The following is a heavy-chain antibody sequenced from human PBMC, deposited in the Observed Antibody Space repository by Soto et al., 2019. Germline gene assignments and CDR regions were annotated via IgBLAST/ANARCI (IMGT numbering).Heavy chain of an antibody. V-gene: IGHV3-33*01. J-gene: IGHJ6*02. CDR3: ARDGYCISTSCSYDYYGMDV. D-gene: IGHD2-2*03. Sequence: QVQLVESGGGVVQPGRSLRLSCAASGFTFSSYGMHWVRQAPGKGLEWVAVIWYDGSNKYYADSVKGRFTISRDNSKNTLYLQMNILRAEDTAVYYCARDGYCISTSCSYDYYGMDVWGQGTTVTVSS. CDR2: IWYDGSNK. CDR1: GFTFSSYG.